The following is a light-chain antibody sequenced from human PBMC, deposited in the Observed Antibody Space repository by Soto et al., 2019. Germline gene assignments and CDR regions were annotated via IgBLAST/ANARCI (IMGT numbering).Light chain of an antibody. J-gene: IGKJ4*01. CDR3: KQYNNWFPIT. V-gene: IGKV3-15*01. CDR1: QSVGRN. CDR2: EVS. Sequence: EVVMTECPGTLSVTPGERATLSCRASQSVGRNLAWYQQKPGQAPRLLIYEVSTRATGIPARFSGSGSGTEFTLTISSLQSEDFAVYYCKQYNNWFPITFGGGTKVEIK.